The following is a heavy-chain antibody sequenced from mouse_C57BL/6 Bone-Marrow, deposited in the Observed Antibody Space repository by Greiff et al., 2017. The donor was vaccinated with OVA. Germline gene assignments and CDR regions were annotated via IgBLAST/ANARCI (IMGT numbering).Heavy chain of an antibody. J-gene: IGHJ1*03. V-gene: IGHV1-74*01. CDR1: GYTFTSYW. D-gene: IGHD2-1*01. CDR3: ASNYGDWYFDV. CDR2: IHPSDSDT. Sequence: VQLQQPGAELVKPGASVKVSCKASGYTFTSYWMHWVKQRPGQGLEWIGRIHPSDSDTNYNQKFKGKATLTVDKSSSTAYMQLSSLTSEDSAVYYCASNYGDWYFDVWGTGTTVTVSS.